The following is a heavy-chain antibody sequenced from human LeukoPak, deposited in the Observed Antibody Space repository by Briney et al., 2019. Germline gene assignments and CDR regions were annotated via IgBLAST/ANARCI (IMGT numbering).Heavy chain of an antibody. J-gene: IGHJ3*02. D-gene: IGHD3-10*01. CDR3: AKHIHPHLTMVRGVGAFDI. Sequence: GRSLRLSCAASGFTFDDYAMHWVRQAPGKGLEWVSGISWNSGSIGYADSVKGRFTISRDNAKNSLYLQMNSLRAEDTALYYCAKHIHPHLTMVRGVGAFDIWGQGTMVTVSS. CDR1: GFTFDDYA. CDR2: ISWNSGSI. V-gene: IGHV3-9*01.